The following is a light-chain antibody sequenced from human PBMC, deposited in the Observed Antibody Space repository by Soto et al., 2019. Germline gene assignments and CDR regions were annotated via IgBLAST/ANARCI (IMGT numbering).Light chain of an antibody. J-gene: IGKJ3*01. CDR1: QSISSY. CDR3: QQRYSTPFT. CDR2: AAS. Sequence: DIQMTQSPSSLSASVGDRVTITCRASQSISSYLNWYQQKPGKAPKLLIYAASSLQSGVPSRFSGSGSGTDFTLTISSLLPEDFATYYCQQRYSTPFTFGPGTKVDI. V-gene: IGKV1-39*01.